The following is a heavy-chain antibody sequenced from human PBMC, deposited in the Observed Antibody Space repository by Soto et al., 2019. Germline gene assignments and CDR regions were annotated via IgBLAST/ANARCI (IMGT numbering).Heavy chain of an antibody. J-gene: IGHJ4*02. CDR2: ISYDGSNK. Sequence: GGSLRLSCAASGFTFSSYGMHWVRQAPGKGLEWVAVISYDGSNKYYADSVKGRFTISRDNFKNTLYLQMNSLRAEDTAVYYCARDRPSPYCSSTSCSSYFDYWGQGTLVTVSS. CDR1: GFTFSSYG. V-gene: IGHV3-30*03. CDR3: ARDRPSPYCSSTSCSSYFDY. D-gene: IGHD2-2*01.